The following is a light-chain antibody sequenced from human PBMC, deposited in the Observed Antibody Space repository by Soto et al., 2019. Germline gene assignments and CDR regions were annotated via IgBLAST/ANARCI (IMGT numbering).Light chain of an antibody. CDR2: AAS. CDR1: QSISSY. J-gene: IGKJ4*01. V-gene: IGKV1-39*01. CDR3: QQSYSTPRALT. Sequence: DIQMTQSPSSLSASVGDRVTITCRASQSISSYLNWYQQKPGKAPKLLIYAASSSQSGVPSRFSGSGSGTDFTLTISSLQPEDFATYYCQQSYSTPRALTFGGGTKVDIK.